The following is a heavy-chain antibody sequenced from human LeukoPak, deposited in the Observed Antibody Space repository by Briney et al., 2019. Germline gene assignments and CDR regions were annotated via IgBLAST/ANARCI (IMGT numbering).Heavy chain of an antibody. CDR2: IDPSDSHI. D-gene: IGHD2/OR15-2a*01. Sequence: GEALMISCKGSGYRSNIYWISWVRQMPGQGLEWMGRIDPSDSHIDYSPSFQGHVTISGDTSINTIYLHWSSLKASDTSIYYCARQYCTSTTCYHREFDFWGQGTLVTVSS. CDR1: GYRSNIYW. CDR3: ARQYCTSTTCYHREFDF. V-gene: IGHV5-10-1*01. J-gene: IGHJ4*02.